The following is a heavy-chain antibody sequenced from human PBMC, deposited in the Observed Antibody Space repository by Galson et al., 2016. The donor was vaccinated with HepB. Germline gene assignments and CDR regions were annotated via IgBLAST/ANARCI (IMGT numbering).Heavy chain of an antibody. Sequence: SLRLSCAASGFTFSNYWMHWVRQAPGKGLVWVSRINRDGTTTSYADSVKGRFTISRDNAKNTLYLQTDSLRAEDTAVYYCARAPTVLRPGYYYSGLHVWGQGTPVIVSS. D-gene: IGHD6-25*01. CDR3: ARAPTVLRPGYYYSGLHV. CDR2: INRDGTTT. V-gene: IGHV3-74*01. CDR1: GFTFSNYW. J-gene: IGHJ6*02.